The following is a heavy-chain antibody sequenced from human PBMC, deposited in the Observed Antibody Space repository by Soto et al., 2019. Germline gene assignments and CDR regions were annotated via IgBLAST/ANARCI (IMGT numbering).Heavy chain of an antibody. Sequence: GGSLRLSCAASGFTFSSYSMNWVRQAPGKGLEWVSSISSSSSYIYYADSVKGRFTISRDNAKNSLYLQMNSLRAEDTAVYYRAREVRPSSGLWGYWGQGTLVTVS. D-gene: IGHD6-19*01. J-gene: IGHJ4*02. V-gene: IGHV3-21*01. CDR2: ISSSSSYI. CDR3: AREVRPSSGLWGY. CDR1: GFTFSSYS.